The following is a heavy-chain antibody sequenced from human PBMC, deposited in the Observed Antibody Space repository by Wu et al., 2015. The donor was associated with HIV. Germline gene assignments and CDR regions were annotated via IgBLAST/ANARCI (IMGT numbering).Heavy chain of an antibody. D-gene: IGHD3-22*01. CDR2: INPNSGGT. Sequence: QVQLIQSGTEVTNPGASVKLSCQAANYTFTDYGISWVRQAPGQGLEWMGWINPNSGGTNYAQKFQGRVTMTSDTSINTAYMELSRLRSADTAVYYCARPYYYDNPGAFDIWGQGTMVTISS. V-gene: IGHV1-2*02. J-gene: IGHJ3*02. CDR1: NYTFTDYG. CDR3: ARPYYYDNPGAFDI.